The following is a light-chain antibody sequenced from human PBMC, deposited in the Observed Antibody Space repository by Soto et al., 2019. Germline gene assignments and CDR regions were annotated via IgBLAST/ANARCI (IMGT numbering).Light chain of an antibody. CDR3: IQALQTPWT. CDR2: LGS. Sequence: DIVMTQSPLSLPVTPGEPASISCRSSQSLLHSNGYNYLDWYLQKPGQSPQLLIYLGSNRASGVPDRFSGSGSGTDFTLKIRRVEAEYFGVYYCIQALQTPWTFGQGTKVEIK. CDR1: QSLLHSNGYNY. J-gene: IGKJ1*01. V-gene: IGKV2-28*01.